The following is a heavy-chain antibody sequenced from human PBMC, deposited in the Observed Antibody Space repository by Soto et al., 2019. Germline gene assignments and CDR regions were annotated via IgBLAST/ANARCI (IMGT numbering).Heavy chain of an antibody. Sequence: RSLTCNVSGGSISRGDYYWSWLRQPPGKGLEWIGYIYYRAMPYYNPSLKSRVTISVDTSKNQFSLNMTSVTAADTAVYYCARGSAILFYYFDYRGQGTLVTVSS. CDR2: IYYRAMP. V-gene: IGHV4-30-4*01. CDR1: GGSISRGDYY. CDR3: ARGSAILFYYFDY. J-gene: IGHJ4*02. D-gene: IGHD6-13*01.